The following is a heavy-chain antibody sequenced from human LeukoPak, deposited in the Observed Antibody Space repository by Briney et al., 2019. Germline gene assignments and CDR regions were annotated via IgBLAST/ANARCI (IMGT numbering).Heavy chain of an antibody. CDR2: INPSGGST. CDR1: GYTFTSYY. CDR3: ARVSSIAARHLGY. V-gene: IGHV1-46*01. Sequence: ASVKVSCKASGYTFTSYYMQWVRQAPGKGLEWMGIINPSGGSTSYAQKFQGRVTMTRDMSTSTVYMELSSLRSEDTAVYYCARVSSIAARHLGYWGQGTLVTVSS. J-gene: IGHJ4*02. D-gene: IGHD6-6*01.